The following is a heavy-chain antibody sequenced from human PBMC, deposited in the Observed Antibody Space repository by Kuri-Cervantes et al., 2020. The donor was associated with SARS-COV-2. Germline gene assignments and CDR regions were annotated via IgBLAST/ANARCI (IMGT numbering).Heavy chain of an antibody. CDR2: LSFDGNND. CDR1: GFFFGAYS. D-gene: IGHD3-10*01. Sequence: GESLKISCAASGFFFGAYSMHWVRQAPGKGLEWVAGLSFDGNNDYYTQSVKGRFTISRDNSNNTLFLHMDSLRGDDTAAYYCARERGPDADGFDIWGQGTMVTVSS. J-gene: IGHJ3*02. V-gene: IGHV3-30-3*01. CDR3: ARERGPDADGFDI.